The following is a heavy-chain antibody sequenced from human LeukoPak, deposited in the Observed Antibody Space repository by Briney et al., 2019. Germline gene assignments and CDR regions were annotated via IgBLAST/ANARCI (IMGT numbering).Heavy chain of an antibody. Sequence: ASVKVSFKASGGTFNSYAISWVRQAPGQGLEWMGGIIPIFGTANYAQKFQGRVTITADETTSTAYMELSSLRSDDTAVYYCASLRDIVVVPAAPFDPWGQGTLVTVSS. J-gene: IGHJ5*02. CDR2: IIPIFGTA. CDR3: ASLRDIVVVPAAPFDP. V-gene: IGHV1-69*13. D-gene: IGHD2-2*01. CDR1: GGTFNSYA.